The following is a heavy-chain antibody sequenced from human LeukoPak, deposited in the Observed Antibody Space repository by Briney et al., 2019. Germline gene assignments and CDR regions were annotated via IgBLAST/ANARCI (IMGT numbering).Heavy chain of an antibody. CDR1: GGTFSSYA. CDR3: ARGSQYSSRRWFDP. CDR2: IIPIFGTA. D-gene: IGHD6-13*01. J-gene: IGHJ5*02. V-gene: IGHV1-69*13. Sequence: GASVKVSCKGSGGTFSSYAISWVRQAPGQGLEWMGGIIPIFGTANYAQKFQGRVTITADESTSTAYMELSSLRSEDTAVYYCARGSQYSSRRWFDPWGQGTLVTVSS.